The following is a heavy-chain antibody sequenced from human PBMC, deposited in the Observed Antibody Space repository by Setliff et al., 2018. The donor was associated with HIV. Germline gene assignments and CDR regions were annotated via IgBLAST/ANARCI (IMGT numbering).Heavy chain of an antibody. Sequence: SVKVSCKASGGTFSSYTISWVRQAPRQGLEWMGGIIPIFGTTNYAQKFQGRVTITADESTSTAYMELSSLRSEDTAVYYCAMSMTTYPVSRAFDIWGQGTMVTVSS. CDR3: AMSMTTYPVSRAFDI. V-gene: IGHV1-69*13. CDR1: GGTFSSYT. CDR2: IIPIFGTT. J-gene: IGHJ3*02. D-gene: IGHD4-4*01.